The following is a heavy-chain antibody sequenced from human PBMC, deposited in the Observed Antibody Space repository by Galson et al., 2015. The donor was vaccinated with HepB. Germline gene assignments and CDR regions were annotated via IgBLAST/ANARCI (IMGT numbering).Heavy chain of an antibody. V-gene: IGHV4-34*01. J-gene: IGHJ4*02. D-gene: IGHD3-3*01. CDR3: ARGRFLEWLLSPQNPYFDY. CDR2: INHSGST. CDR1: GGSFSGYY. Sequence: LSLTCAVYGGSFSGYYWSWIRQPPGKGLEWIGEINHSGSTNYNPSLKSRVTISVDTSKNQFSLKLISVTAADTAVYYCARGRFLEWLLSPQNPYFDYWGQGTLVTVSS.